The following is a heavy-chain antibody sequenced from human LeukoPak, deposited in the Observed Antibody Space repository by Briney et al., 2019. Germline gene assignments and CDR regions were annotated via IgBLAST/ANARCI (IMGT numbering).Heavy chain of an antibody. J-gene: IGHJ4*02. CDR1: GYTLTELS. CDR3: ATGGLLGELSEELDY. V-gene: IGHV1-24*01. Sequence: ASVKVSCKVSGYTLTELSMHWVRQAPGKGLEWMGGFDPEDGETIYAQKFQGRVTMTEDTSTDTAYMELSSLRSEDTAVYYCATGGLLGELSEELDYWAREPWSPSPQ. CDR2: FDPEDGET. D-gene: IGHD3-16*02.